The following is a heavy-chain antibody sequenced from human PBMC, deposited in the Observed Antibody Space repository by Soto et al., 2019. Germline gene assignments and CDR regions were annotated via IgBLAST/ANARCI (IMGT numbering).Heavy chain of an antibody. V-gene: IGHV3-48*03. CDR1: GFTFSSYD. D-gene: IGHD3-10*01. J-gene: IGHJ6*02. CDR3: VMDNGDMDD. CDR2: INPSSSRI. Sequence: EGSLRLSCATSGFTFSSYDMNWVRQAPGKGLEWISRINPSSSRIYYADSVRGRFTISRDNAKNSLYLQINSLTAADTAVNYCVMDNGDMDDRGQGTKVTVSS.